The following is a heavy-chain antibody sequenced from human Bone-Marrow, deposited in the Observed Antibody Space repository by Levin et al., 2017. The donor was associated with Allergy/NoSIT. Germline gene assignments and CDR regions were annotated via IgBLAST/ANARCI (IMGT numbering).Heavy chain of an antibody. J-gene: IGHJ3*01. CDR2: IYSGGSS. CDR3: ARGGKNDAFDV. CDR1: GFSVSNYY. Sequence: GESLKISCAASGFSVSNYYMSWVRQAPGKGLECVSVIYSGGSSYLADSVKGRFTISRDNSRDDSKNTLFLQMNDLRPEDTAVYYCARGGKNDAFDVWGQGTMVTVSS. V-gene: IGHV3-53*05.